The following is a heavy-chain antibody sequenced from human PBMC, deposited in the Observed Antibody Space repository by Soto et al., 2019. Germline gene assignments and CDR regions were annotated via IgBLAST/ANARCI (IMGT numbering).Heavy chain of an antibody. Sequence: EVQVVVSGGGLVQPGGSLKLSCAASGVTFSGSAMHWVRQASGKGLEWVGRIRSKANSYATAYGASGKVRFTMSRDDSKNTAYLQMNSLKTEDTAVYYCTTRGDGYNADFDYWGQGTLVTVSS. CDR1: GVTFSGSA. CDR3: TTRGDGYNADFDY. J-gene: IGHJ4*02. CDR2: IRSKANSYAT. V-gene: IGHV3-73*01. D-gene: IGHD5-12*01.